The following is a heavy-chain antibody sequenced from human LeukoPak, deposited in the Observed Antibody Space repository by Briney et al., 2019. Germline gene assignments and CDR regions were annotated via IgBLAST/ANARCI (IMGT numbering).Heavy chain of an antibody. CDR3: ARDPIVVVTAGGYFDY. D-gene: IGHD2-21*02. CDR1: GFTFSSYS. CDR2: ISSSSSYI. J-gene: IGHJ4*02. V-gene: IGHV3-21*01. Sequence: PGGSLRLSCAASGFTFSSYSMNWVRQAPGKGLEWVSSISSSSSYICYADSVKGRFTISRDNAKNSLYLQMNSLRAEDTAVYYCARDPIVVVTAGGYFDYWGQGTLVTVSS.